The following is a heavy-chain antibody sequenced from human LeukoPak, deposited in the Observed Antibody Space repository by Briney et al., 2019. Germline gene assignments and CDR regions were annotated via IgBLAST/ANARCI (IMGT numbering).Heavy chain of an antibody. D-gene: IGHD6-13*01. J-gene: IGHJ3*02. CDR1: GYTFTGYY. V-gene: IGHV1-2*02. CDR2: INPNSGGT. CDR3: ARESGTDAFDI. Sequence: VASVKVSCKASGYTFTGYYMHWVRQAPGQGLEWMGWINPNSGGTNYAQKFQGRVTMTRDTSISTAYMELSRLRSDETAVYYCARESGTDAFDIWGQGTMVTVSS.